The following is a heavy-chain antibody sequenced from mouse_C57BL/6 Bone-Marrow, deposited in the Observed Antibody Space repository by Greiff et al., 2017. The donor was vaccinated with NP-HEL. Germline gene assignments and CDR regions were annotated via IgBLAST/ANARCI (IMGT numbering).Heavy chain of an antibody. Sequence: VQRVESGPELVKPGASVKISCKASGYAFSSSWMNWVKQRPGKGLEWIGRIYPGDGDTNYNGKFKGKATLTADKSSSTAYMQLSSLTSEDSAVYFCARSDYYGSCYWYFDVWGTGTTVTVSS. CDR2: IYPGDGDT. D-gene: IGHD1-1*01. CDR3: ARSDYYGSCYWYFDV. J-gene: IGHJ1*03. V-gene: IGHV1-82*01. CDR1: GYAFSSSW.